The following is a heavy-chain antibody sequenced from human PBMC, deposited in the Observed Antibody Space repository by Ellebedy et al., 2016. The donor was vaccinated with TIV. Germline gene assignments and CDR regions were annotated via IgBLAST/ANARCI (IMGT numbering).Heavy chain of an antibody. CDR3: ARDHGLDEEFADAFDI. D-gene: IGHD3-10*01. V-gene: IGHV3-30*04. CDR2: ISYDEVDK. J-gene: IGHJ3*02. Sequence: GESLKISXEASGFTFRRDAMHWVRQAPGKELEWVAIISYDEVDKFYADSVKGRFTISRDNSKNTLYLQMNSLRVEDTALYYCARDHGLDEEFADAFDIWGQGTMVTVSS. CDR1: GFTFRRDA.